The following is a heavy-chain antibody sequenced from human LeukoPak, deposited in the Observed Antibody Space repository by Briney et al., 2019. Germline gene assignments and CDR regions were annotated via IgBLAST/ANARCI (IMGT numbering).Heavy chain of an antibody. D-gene: IGHD6-13*01. Sequence: SQTLSLTCAISGDSVSSNSATWNWIRQSPWRGLEWLGRTYYRSKWYNDYAVSMKSRITINPDTSKTQFSLQLNSVTPEDTAVYYCARRKAATFGMDVWGQGTTVTVSS. J-gene: IGHJ6*02. CDR3: ARRKAATFGMDV. CDR1: GDSVSSNSAT. V-gene: IGHV6-1*01. CDR2: TYYRSKWYN.